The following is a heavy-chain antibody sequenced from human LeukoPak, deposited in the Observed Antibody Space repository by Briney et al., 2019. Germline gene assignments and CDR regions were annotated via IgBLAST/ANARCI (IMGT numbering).Heavy chain of an antibody. CDR1: GFTFSDYY. Sequence: PGGSLRLSCAASGFTFSDYYMSWIRHAPGKVLEWVSYISSSGSTIYYADSVTGRFTISRDNAKNSLYMQMNSLRAEDTAVYYCARDRPAATSYYYYGMDVWGQGTTVTVSS. J-gene: IGHJ6*02. CDR3: ARDRPAATSYYYYGMDV. D-gene: IGHD2-2*01. CDR2: ISSSGSTI. V-gene: IGHV3-11*01.